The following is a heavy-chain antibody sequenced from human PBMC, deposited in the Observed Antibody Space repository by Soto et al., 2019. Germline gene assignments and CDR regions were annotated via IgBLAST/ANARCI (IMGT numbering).Heavy chain of an antibody. D-gene: IGHD6-13*01. V-gene: IGHV4-4*02. CDR2: IYHSGST. CDR1: GGSMSSSNW. J-gene: IGHJ5*02. Sequence: SETLSLTCTVSGGSMSSSNWWSWVRQPPGKGLEWIGDIYHSGSTNYNPSLKSRVTISVDKSKNQFSLKLSSVTAADTAVYYCARVIAAAVHWFDPWGQGTLVTVSS. CDR3: ARVIAAAVHWFDP.